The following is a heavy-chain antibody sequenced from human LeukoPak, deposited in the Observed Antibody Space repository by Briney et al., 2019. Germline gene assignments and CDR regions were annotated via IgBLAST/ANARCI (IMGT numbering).Heavy chain of an antibody. CDR1: GYTFTSYY. CDR2: INPSGGST. Sequence: VASVKVSCKASGYTFTSYYMHWVRQAPGQGLEWMGIINPSGGSTSYAQKFQGRVTMTRDMSTSTDYMELSSLRSEETAVYYCARDNSVEDTAWWFDPWGQGTLVTVSS. V-gene: IGHV1-46*01. J-gene: IGHJ5*02. CDR3: ARDNSVEDTAWWFDP. D-gene: IGHD4-23*01.